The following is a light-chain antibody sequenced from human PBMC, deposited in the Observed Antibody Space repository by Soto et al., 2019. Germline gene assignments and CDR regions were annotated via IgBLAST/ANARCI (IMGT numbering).Light chain of an antibody. CDR2: GAS. CDR3: QQYGDSWT. J-gene: IGKJ1*01. CDR1: QSVSNNY. Sequence: EIVLTQSPGTLSLSPGERAILSCRASQSVSNNYLAWYQQKPGQAPRLLIYGASIRATGIPDRFSGSGSGTDFTLTISRLEPEDFAVYYCQQYGDSWTFGQGTKVDIK. V-gene: IGKV3-20*01.